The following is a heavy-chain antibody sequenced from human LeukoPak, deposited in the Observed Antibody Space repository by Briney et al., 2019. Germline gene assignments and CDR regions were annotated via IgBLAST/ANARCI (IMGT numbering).Heavy chain of an antibody. CDR3: ARGGIQVSGIDEFDY. V-gene: IGHV3-13*01. D-gene: IGHD6-19*01. CDR2: IGIRGDT. J-gene: IGHJ4*02. Sequence: GGSLRLSCAASGFTFIDCDMHWVRQVIGKGLEWVSAIGIRGDTHYSGSVKGRFTISRENAKSSLYLQMNSLRAEDTAVYYCARGGIQVSGIDEFDYWGQGTLVTVSS. CDR1: GFTFIDCD.